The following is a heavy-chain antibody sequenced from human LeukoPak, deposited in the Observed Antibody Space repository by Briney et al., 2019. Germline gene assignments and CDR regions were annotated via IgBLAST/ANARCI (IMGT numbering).Heavy chain of an antibody. D-gene: IGHD3-3*01. J-gene: IGHJ4*02. CDR3: ARDRAWNYFDY. CDR1: GFTFSRHG. Sequence: GGSLRLSCAPSGFTFSRHGMHWVRQAPGKGLEWVAIISNDGSRKYYAHYVEGRFTISRDNSKNTLYLQMDSLRAEDTAVYYCARDRAWNYFDYWGQGTLVTVSS. CDR2: ISNDGSRK. V-gene: IGHV3-30*03.